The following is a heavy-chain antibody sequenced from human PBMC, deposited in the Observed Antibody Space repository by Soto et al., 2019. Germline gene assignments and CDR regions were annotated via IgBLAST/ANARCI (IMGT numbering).Heavy chain of an antibody. J-gene: IGHJ4*02. Sequence: SVKVSCKASGGTFSSYAISWVRQAPGQGLEWMGGIIPIFGTANYAQKFQGRVTITADESTSTAYMELSSLRSEDTAVYYCAAEYYYGSGDPKGRIDWGQGTLVTVSS. CDR2: IIPIFGTA. D-gene: IGHD3-22*01. CDR1: GGTFSSYA. V-gene: IGHV1-69*13. CDR3: AAEYYYGSGDPKGRID.